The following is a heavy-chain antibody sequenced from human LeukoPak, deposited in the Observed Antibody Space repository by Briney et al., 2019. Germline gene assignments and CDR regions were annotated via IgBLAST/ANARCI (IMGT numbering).Heavy chain of an antibody. Sequence: SVKDSCKASGGTFRSYAITGVRQAPGKGLEWMGGIIPMINTPKYAKKFQGRVSIIADESTSTGYMEVSSLRSEDTAVYYCAIFQGTYGDNENDYWGQGTMVTVSS. CDR2: IIPMINTP. CDR1: GGTFRSYA. V-gene: IGHV1-69*13. J-gene: IGHJ4*02. CDR3: AIFQGTYGDNENDY. D-gene: IGHD4-17*01.